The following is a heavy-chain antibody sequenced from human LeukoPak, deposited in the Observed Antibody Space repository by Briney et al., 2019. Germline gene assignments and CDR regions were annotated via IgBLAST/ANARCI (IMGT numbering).Heavy chain of an antibody. V-gene: IGHV1-18*01. D-gene: IGHD3-3*01. CDR2: ISAYNGNT. J-gene: IGHJ6*02. CDR3: ARDQPGGFLEWLPSPYGMDV. CDR1: GYTFTSYG. Sequence: ASVEVSCKASGYTFTSYGISWVRQAPGQGLEWMGWISAYNGNTNYAQKLQGRVTMTTDTSTSTAYMELRSLRSDDTAVYYCARDQPGGFLEWLPSPYGMDVWGQGTTVTVSS.